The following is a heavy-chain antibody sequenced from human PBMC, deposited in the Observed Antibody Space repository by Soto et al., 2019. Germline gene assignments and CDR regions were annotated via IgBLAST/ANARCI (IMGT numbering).Heavy chain of an antibody. V-gene: IGHV3-30*18. Sequence: QVQLVESGGGVVQPGGSLRLSCAASGFTFSRSGMHWVRQAPGKGLEWVAVISYDGSIKYYADSVRGRFTISRDNSKNTLYLQMNSLRGEDTAVFYCAKEAAATGGIGAFDIWGQGTLVTVSS. CDR3: AKEAAATGGIGAFDI. CDR1: GFTFSRSG. D-gene: IGHD1-26*01. CDR2: ISYDGSIK. J-gene: IGHJ3*02.